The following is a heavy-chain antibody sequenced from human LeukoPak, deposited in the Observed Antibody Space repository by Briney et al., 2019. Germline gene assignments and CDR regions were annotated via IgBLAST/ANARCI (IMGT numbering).Heavy chain of an antibody. J-gene: IGHJ4*02. V-gene: IGHV1-18*04. D-gene: IGHD6-13*01. Sequence: ASVKVSCKASGYTFTGYYMHWVRQAPGQGLERMGWFNPENGNTNYAQKVQGRVTMTADTSTSTSYMELRSLRSDDTAVYYCAREHSSSWDQFDYWGQGTLVTVSS. CDR2: FNPENGNT. CDR1: GYTFTGYY. CDR3: AREHSSSWDQFDY.